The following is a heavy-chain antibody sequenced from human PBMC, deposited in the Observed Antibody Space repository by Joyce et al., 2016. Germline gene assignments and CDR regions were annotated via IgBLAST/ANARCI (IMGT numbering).Heavy chain of an antibody. CDR2: ISYDGIYK. V-gene: IGHV3-30*18. D-gene: IGHD6-25*01. CDR3: AKILTATYSSGWFLDY. Sequence: QVQLVESGGGVVQPGRSLRLSCAASGLTLSNYGVHLVRQAPGKGLEWVAVISYDGIYKYYADSVKGRFTISRDNAKNTVFLEMNSLRAEDTAVYYCAKILTATYSSGWFLDYWGQGTLVTVSS. CDR1: GLTLSNYG. J-gene: IGHJ4*02.